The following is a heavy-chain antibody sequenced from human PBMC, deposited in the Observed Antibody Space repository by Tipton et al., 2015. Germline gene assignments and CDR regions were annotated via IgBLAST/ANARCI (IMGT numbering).Heavy chain of an antibody. D-gene: IGHD5-24*01. Sequence: TLSLTCAVYGGSFSGYYWSWIRQPPGEGLEWIGEINESGSTNYNSSLKNRVTVSVDTSLNHLSLYLTSVTAADAGVYYCARDRGWLPTSVFDTWGQGTMVTVS. CDR2: INESGST. CDR3: ARDRGWLPTSVFDT. CDR1: GGSFSGYY. J-gene: IGHJ3*02. V-gene: IGHV4-34*01.